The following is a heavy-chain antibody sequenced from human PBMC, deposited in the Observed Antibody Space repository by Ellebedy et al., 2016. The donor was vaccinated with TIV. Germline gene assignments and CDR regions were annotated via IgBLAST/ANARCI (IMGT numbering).Heavy chain of an antibody. CDR3: ARHSGYHAISYLAY. CDR2: IIGMFGTA. D-gene: IGHD5-12*01. CDR1: GGTFSSFA. Sequence: SVKVSCKASGGTFSSFAISWVRQAPGQGLEWMGGIIGMFGTASYAQKFLARVTITADEFTGTAYMEMSSLRSEDTAVYYCARHSGYHAISYLAYWGQGTLVTVSS. J-gene: IGHJ4*02. V-gene: IGHV1-69*13.